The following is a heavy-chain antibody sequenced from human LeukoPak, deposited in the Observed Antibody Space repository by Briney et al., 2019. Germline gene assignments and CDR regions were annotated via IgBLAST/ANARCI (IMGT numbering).Heavy chain of an antibody. Sequence: GSSVKVSCKASGGTFSSYAISWVRQAPGQGLEWMGGIIPIFGTANYAQKFQGRVTMTRDTSTSTVYMELSSLRSEDTAVYYCARGFSNTIFGVVIIVPPDYWGQGTLVTVSS. V-gene: IGHV1-69*05. J-gene: IGHJ4*02. CDR2: IIPIFGTA. D-gene: IGHD3-3*01. CDR1: GGTFSSYA. CDR3: ARGFSNTIFGVVIIVPPDY.